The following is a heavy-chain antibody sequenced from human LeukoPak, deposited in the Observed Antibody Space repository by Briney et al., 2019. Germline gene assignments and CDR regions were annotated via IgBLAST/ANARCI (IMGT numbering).Heavy chain of an antibody. CDR1: GFTFSNYA. Sequence: GGSLRLSCAASGFTFSNYAMSWVRQAPGKGLEWVSAISGSGGSTYYADSVKGRFTISRDNSKNTLYLQMNSLRAEDPAVYYSARGSSSSSRRFFDYWGQGTLVTVSS. J-gene: IGHJ4*02. CDR3: ARGSSSSSRRFFDY. CDR2: ISGSGGST. V-gene: IGHV3-23*01. D-gene: IGHD6-6*01.